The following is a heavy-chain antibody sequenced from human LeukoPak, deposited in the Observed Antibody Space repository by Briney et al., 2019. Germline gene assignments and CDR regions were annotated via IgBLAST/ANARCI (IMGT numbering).Heavy chain of an antibody. V-gene: IGHV3-30*03. CDR1: GFTFSSYG. CDR3: ARRLPFDF. CDR2: ISYDGSNK. J-gene: IGHJ4*02. Sequence: GGSLRLSCAASGFTFSSYGMHWVRQAPGKGLEWVAVISYDGSNKYYADSVKGRFTISRENSKNTLYLQMNSLRAEDTAVYYCARRLPFDFWGQGTLVTVSS. D-gene: IGHD2-15*01.